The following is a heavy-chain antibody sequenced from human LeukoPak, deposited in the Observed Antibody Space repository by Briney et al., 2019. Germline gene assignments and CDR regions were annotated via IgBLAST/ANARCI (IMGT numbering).Heavy chain of an antibody. CDR3: ATNRVGTYDRPFDI. J-gene: IGHJ3*02. Sequence: SETLSLTCIVSGGSINSRYWSWIRQPPGKGLEWIGDIHYTGTTKYNPSVKSRVTISIDTSKNQFSLELSSVTATDTAVYFCATNRVGTYDRPFDIWGQGTMVTVSS. CDR2: IHYTGTT. D-gene: IGHD1-26*01. V-gene: IGHV4-59*08. CDR1: GGSINSRY.